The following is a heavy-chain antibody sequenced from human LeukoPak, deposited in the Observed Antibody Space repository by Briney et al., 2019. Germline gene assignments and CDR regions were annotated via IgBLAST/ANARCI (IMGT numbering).Heavy chain of an antibody. Sequence: PSETLSLTCAVSGGSISSGGYSWSWIRQPPGKGLEWIGYIYHSGSTYYNPSLKSRVTISVDTSKNQFSLKLSSVTAADTAVYYCASYDFWSGYYLSDDAFDIWGQGTMVTVSS. CDR1: GGSISSGGYS. CDR3: ASYDFWSGYYLSDDAFDI. CDR2: IYHSGST. J-gene: IGHJ3*02. D-gene: IGHD3-3*01. V-gene: IGHV4-30-2*01.